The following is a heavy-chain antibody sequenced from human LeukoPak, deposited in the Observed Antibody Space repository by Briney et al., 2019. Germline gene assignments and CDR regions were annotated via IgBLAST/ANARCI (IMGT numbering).Heavy chain of an antibody. CDR2: IYYSGST. CDR1: GGSISNKY. V-gene: IGHV4-59*01. CDR3: ARVAYYYDSSGIDY. Sequence: SETLSLTCTVSGGSISNKYWSWIRQPPGKGLEWIGYIYYSGSTNYNPSLKSRVTISVDTSKNQFSLKLSSVTAADTAVYYCARVAYYYDSSGIDYWGQGTLVTVSS. J-gene: IGHJ4*02. D-gene: IGHD3-22*01.